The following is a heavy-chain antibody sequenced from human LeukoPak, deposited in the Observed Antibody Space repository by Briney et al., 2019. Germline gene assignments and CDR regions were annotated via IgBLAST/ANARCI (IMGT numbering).Heavy chain of an antibody. Sequence: GGSLRLSCAASGFTFSSYGMHWVRQAPGKGLEWMGGFDPEDGETIYAQKFQGRVTMTEDTSTDTAYMELSSLRSEDTAVYYCASAAGDYWGQGTLVTVSS. V-gene: IGHV1-24*01. CDR3: ASAAGDY. J-gene: IGHJ4*02. CDR1: GFTFSSYG. CDR2: FDPEDGET.